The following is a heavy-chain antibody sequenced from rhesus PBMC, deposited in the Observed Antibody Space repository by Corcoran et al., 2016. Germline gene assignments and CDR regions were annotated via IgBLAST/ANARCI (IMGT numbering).Heavy chain of an antibody. V-gene: IGHV4-93*01. D-gene: IGHD6-13*01. CDR1: GGSISSSNW. CDR3: ARRVIAAASFDY. CDR2: IYGGSGST. Sequence: QVQLQESGPGLVKPSETLSLTCAVSGGSISSSNWWSWIRQSPGKGLEWIGSIYGGSGSTSYNPTLKRRVTMSTDTSKNQFSLKLSSVTAADTAVDYCARRVIAAASFDYWGQGVLVTVSS. J-gene: IGHJ4*01.